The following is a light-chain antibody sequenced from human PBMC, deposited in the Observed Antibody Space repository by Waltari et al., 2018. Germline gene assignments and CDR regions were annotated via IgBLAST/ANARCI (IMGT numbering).Light chain of an antibody. CDR1: SSNIGAGYD. CDR3: QSYDSSLSGSCV. Sequence: QSVLTQPPSVSGAPGQRVTISCTGTSSNIGAGYDVHWYQQLPGTAPQLLIYANSSRPSRGLDQFSGSKSGTSASLAITGLQAEDEADYYCQSYDSSLSGSCVFCGGTKLTVL. V-gene: IGLV1-40*01. CDR2: ANS. J-gene: IGLJ3*02.